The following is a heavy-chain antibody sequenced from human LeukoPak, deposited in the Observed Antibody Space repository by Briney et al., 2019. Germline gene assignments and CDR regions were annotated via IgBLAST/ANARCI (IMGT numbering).Heavy chain of an antibody. D-gene: IGHD6-13*01. V-gene: IGHV2-5*02. CDR3: ARRSVSAAAFDY. CDR2: IYWGDDR. CDR1: GFSLDTGGVG. Sequence: SGPTLVKPTQPLTLTCTFSGFSLDTGGVGVGWIRQPPGKALEWLAVIYWGDDRRYNPSLKSRLTITRDTPESQVLLTMTNMDPVDTATYFCARRSVSAAAFDYWGQGTLVTVSS. J-gene: IGHJ4*02.